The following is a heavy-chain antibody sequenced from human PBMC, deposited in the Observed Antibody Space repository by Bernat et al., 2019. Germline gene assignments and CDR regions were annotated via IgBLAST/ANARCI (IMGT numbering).Heavy chain of an antibody. Sequence: EVQLVESGGGLVQPGGSLKLSCAASGFTFSGSAVHWVRQASGKGLEWIGRIRSKANNYATAYAASVKGRFTLSRDESKNTAYLQMNSLKTEDTAVYYCNIHVSCSNNICSPPWGQGTMVTVSS. D-gene: IGHD2-2*01. CDR1: GFTFSGSA. J-gene: IGHJ3*01. CDR3: NIHVSCSNNICSPP. V-gene: IGHV3-73*01. CDR2: IRSKANNYAT.